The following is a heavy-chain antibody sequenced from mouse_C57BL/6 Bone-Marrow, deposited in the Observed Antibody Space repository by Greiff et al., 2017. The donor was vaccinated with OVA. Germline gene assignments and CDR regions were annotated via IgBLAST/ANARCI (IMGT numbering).Heavy chain of an antibody. J-gene: IGHJ4*01. CDR2: ISYDGST. CDR1: GYSITSGCN. Sequence: EVQLQQPGPGLVKPSQSLSLTCSVTGYSITSGCNWYWIRQFPGNKPEWMGYISYDGSTNYNPSRKKRLSITRDTWRTQFLLKLNSATTEDTSTCYCASSRDYYAMDYWGQGTSVTVSS. V-gene: IGHV3-6*01. CDR3: ASSRDYYAMDY. D-gene: IGHD3-1*01.